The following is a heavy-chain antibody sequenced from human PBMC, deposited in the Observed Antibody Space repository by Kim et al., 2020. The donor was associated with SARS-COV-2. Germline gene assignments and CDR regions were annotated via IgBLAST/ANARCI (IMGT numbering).Heavy chain of an antibody. J-gene: IGHJ4*02. CDR3: ARSAQKNGLWFGESIAYPPDY. V-gene: IGHV3-11*06. CDR1: GFTFSDYY. D-gene: IGHD3-10*01. CDR2: ISSSSSYT. Sequence: GGSLRLSCAASGFTFSDYYMSWIRQAPGKGLEWVSYISSSSSYTNYADSVKGRFTISRDNAKNSLYLQMNSLRAEDTAVYYCARSAQKNGLWFGESIAYPPDYWGQGTLVTVSS.